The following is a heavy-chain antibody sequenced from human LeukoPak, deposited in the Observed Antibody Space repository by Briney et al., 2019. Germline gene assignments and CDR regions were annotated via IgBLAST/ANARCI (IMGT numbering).Heavy chain of an antibody. V-gene: IGHV4-34*01. J-gene: IGHJ5*02. CDR2: INHSVST. Sequence: SETLSLACAVYGGSFSGYYCSWIRQPPGKGLEWIGEINHSVSTNYNPSLKSRVAISVDASKHPFSLKLISVTAADTAVYYCARGQGATVPQVGKNWFDPWGQGTRVIVSS. CDR1: GGSFSGYY. D-gene: IGHD1-26*01. CDR3: ARGQGATVPQVGKNWFDP.